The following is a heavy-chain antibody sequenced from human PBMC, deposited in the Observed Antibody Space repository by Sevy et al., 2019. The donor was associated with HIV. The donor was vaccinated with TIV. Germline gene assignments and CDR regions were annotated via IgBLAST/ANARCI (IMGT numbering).Heavy chain of an antibody. CDR1: GFTFSSYW. V-gene: IGHV3-74*01. D-gene: IGHD6-13*01. CDR2: INSDGSST. CDR3: ARDKWGGAAAGSYYYYYGMDV. Sequence: GGCLRLSCAASGFTFSSYWMHWVRQAPGKGLVWVSRINSDGSSTSYADSVKGRFTISRDNAKNTLYLQMNSLRAEETAVYYCARDKWGGAAAGSYYYYYGMDVWGQGTTVTVSS. J-gene: IGHJ6*02.